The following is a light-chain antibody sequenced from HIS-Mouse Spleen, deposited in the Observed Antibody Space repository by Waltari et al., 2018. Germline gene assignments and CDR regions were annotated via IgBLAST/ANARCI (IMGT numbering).Light chain of an antibody. CDR2: WAS. J-gene: IGKJ2*01. Sequence: DIVMTHSPDSLPVSLGERATINCKSSQSVLYSSNNKNYLAWYQQKPGPPPKLLIYWASTRESGVPDRFGGSGSGTDFTLTISSLQAEDVAVYYCQQYYSTPYTFGQGTKLEIK. V-gene: IGKV4-1*01. CDR1: QSVLYSSNNKNY. CDR3: QQYYSTPYT.